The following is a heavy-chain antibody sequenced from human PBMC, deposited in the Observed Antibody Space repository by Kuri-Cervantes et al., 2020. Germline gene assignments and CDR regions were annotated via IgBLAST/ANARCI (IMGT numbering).Heavy chain of an antibody. CDR2: IYHSGST. V-gene: IGHV4-30-2*01. CDR1: GGSISSGGYS. CDR3: ARAGGYYGSGSYLYVQH. D-gene: IGHD3-10*01. Sequence: SETLSLTCTVSGGSISSGGYSWSWIRQPPGKGLEWIGYIYHSGSTYYNPSLKSRVTISVDRSKNQFSLKLSSVTAADTAVYYCARAGGYYGSGSYLYVQHWGQGTLVTVSS. J-gene: IGHJ1*01.